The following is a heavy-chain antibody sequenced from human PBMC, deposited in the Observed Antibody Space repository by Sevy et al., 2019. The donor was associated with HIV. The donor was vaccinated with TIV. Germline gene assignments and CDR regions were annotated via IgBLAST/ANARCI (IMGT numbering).Heavy chain of an antibody. J-gene: IGHJ4*02. D-gene: IGHD6-13*01. CDR3: HRIAAAWRIDY. CDR2: IYSGGST. CDR1: GFTVSSNY. V-gene: IGHV3-53*01. Sequence: GGSLRLSCAASGFTVSSNYMSWVRQAPGKGLEWVSVIYSGGSTYYEDSVKGRFTISRDNSKNTLYLQMNSLRAEDTAVYYCHRIAAAWRIDYWGQGTLVTVSS.